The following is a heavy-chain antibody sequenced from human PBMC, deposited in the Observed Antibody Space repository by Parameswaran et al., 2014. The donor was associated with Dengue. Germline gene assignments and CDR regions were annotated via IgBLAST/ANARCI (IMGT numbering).Heavy chain of an antibody. CDR2: IHSDGSST. Sequence: VRQAPGKGLVWVSRIHSDGSSTTYADSVKGRFTISRDNARNTMFVQMNSLRDEDTAVYYCARGDRGAFDLWGQGTMVTVSS. D-gene: IGHD3-10*01. J-gene: IGHJ3*01. CDR3: ARGDRGAFDL. V-gene: IGHV3-74*01.